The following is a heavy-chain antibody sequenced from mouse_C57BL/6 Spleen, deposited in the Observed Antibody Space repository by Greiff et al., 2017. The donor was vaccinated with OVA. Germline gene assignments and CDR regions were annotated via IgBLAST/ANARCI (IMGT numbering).Heavy chain of an antibody. D-gene: IGHD2-1*01. J-gene: IGHJ4*01. CDR3: AATYGKNLMGY. CDR1: GYTFTSYW. V-gene: IGHV1-69*01. Sequence: VQLQQPGAELVMPGASVKLSCKASGYTFTSYWMHWVKQRPGQGLEWIGEIDPSDSYTNYNGKFKGKATLTADKSSSTAYMQLSSLTSEDSAVYVCAATYGKNLMGYWGQGTSVTVSS. CDR2: IDPSDSYT.